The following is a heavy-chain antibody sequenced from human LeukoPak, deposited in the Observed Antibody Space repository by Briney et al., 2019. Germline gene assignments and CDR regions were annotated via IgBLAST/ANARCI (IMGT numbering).Heavy chain of an antibody. CDR1: RVTFSTSG. V-gene: IGHV3-30*02. J-gene: IGHJ4*02. CDR3: AREGGPTGIGEFDY. CDR2: IQYDDSEK. D-gene: IGHD1-26*01. Sequence: GGSLRLSSAASRVTFSTSGMHWVRQAPGEGLEWVAFIQYDDSEKYYADSVKGRCTISRNNSKNTLYLQMNSLRAEDTAVYYCAREGGPTGIGEFDYWGQGTLVTVSS.